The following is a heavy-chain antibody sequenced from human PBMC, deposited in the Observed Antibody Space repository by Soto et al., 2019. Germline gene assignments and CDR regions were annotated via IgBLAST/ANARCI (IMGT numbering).Heavy chain of an antibody. CDR3: ARASMIGVPGFFDV. CDR1: GGSIINNHYY. J-gene: IGHJ2*01. V-gene: IGHV4-30-4*08. CDR2: IYYSGST. D-gene: IGHD3-22*01. Sequence: QVQLQESGPGLVKPSQTLSLTCTVSGGSIINNHYYWNFIRQPPGRDLEWIGYIYYSGSTYYHPSLESRLTISIDTAKKQFSLKLSSVTVADTAVYYCARASMIGVPGFFDVWGRGTLVTVSS.